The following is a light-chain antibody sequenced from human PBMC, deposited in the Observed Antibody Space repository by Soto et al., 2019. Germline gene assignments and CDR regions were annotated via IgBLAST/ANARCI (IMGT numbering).Light chain of an antibody. Sequence: DIVLTQSPGTLSLSPGERGTLSCRANQSVSSTFLAWYQQKPGQAPRLLIYDASTRATGIPDRFSGSGSGTDFTLTISRLEPDDFAVYYCQQSGTSVTFGQGTRLEIK. CDR2: DAS. J-gene: IGKJ5*01. CDR3: QQSGTSVT. V-gene: IGKV3-20*01. CDR1: QSVSSTF.